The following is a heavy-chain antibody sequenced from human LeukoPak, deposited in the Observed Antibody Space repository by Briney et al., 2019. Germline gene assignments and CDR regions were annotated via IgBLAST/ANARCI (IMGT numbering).Heavy chain of an antibody. J-gene: IGHJ4*02. V-gene: IGHV3-23*01. CDR3: AKRTLLDSSGYQFDY. CDR2: ISGSGGST. CDR1: GFTFSNYA. D-gene: IGHD3-22*01. Sequence: GGSLRLSCAASGFTFSNYAMSWVRQAPGKGLEWVSAISGSGGSTYYADSVKGRFTTSRDNSKNMLYLQMNSLRAEDTAVYYCAKRTLLDSSGYQFDYWGQGTLVTVSS.